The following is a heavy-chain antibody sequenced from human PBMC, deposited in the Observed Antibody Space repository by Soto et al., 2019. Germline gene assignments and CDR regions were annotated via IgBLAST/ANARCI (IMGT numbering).Heavy chain of an antibody. CDR1: GYSFTSYW. D-gene: IGHD1-26*01. J-gene: IGHJ6*02. CDR3: AAYSGSFYYGMDV. V-gene: IGHV5-51*01. Sequence: GESLKISCKASGYSFTSYWIGWVRQMPGKGLGWMGIIYPGDSDTRYSPSFQGQVTISADKSISTAYLQWSSLKASDTAMYYCAAYSGSFYYGMDVWGQGTTVTVSS. CDR2: IYPGDSDT.